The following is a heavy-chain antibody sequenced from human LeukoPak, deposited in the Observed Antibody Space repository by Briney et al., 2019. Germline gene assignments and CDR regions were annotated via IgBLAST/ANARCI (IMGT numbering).Heavy chain of an antibody. V-gene: IGHV3-20*04. CDR2: INWNGDNT. Sequence: GGSLRLSCVASGFTFDDYAMSWVRHAPGKGLEWVSGINWNGDNTVYADSVKGRFTISRDNAKNSLYLQMNSLGAEDTAFYYCARPLLYYYGSETYFWFDLWGQGTLVTVSS. CDR3: ARPLLYYYGSETYFWFDL. CDR1: GFTFDDYA. J-gene: IGHJ5*02. D-gene: IGHD3-10*01.